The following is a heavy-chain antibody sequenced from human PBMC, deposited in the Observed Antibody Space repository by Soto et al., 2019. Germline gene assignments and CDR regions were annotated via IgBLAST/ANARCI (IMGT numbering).Heavy chain of an antibody. V-gene: IGHV2-5*02. CDR3: AHKGGYDSSGYWFDP. D-gene: IGHD3-22*01. CDR2: IYWDDDK. J-gene: IGHJ5*02. CDR1: GFSLSTSGVG. Sequence: QITLKESGPTLVKPTQTLTLTCTFSGFSLSTSGVGVGWIRQPPGKALEWLALIYWDDDKRYSPSLKSRLTTTKDPSKHQVVLTITTMDPVDTATYYCAHKGGYDSSGYWFDPWGQGTLVTVSS.